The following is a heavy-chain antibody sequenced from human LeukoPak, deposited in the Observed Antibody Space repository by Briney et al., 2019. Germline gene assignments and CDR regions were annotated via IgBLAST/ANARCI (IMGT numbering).Heavy chain of an antibody. J-gene: IGHJ5*02. CDR2: IRAYNDYT. V-gene: IGHV1-18*01. CDR3: ARDRTRGSGSYYPNWFDP. CDR1: GYTFTSYG. D-gene: IGHD3-10*01. Sequence: ASVKVSWKASGYTFTSYGISWVRQAPGQGLEWMGCIRAYNDYTSYAQNFQGRVTMTTDTSTSTAYMELRSLRSDDTAVYYCARDRTRGSGSYYPNWFDPWGQGTLVTVSS.